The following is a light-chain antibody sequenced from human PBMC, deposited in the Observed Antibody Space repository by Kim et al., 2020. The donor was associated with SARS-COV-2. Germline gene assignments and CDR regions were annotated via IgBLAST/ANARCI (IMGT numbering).Light chain of an antibody. Sequence: ASVGDRVTITCRASQDISNFLVWFQQKPGKVPKRLIYAASNLESGVPARFSGSGSATEFTLTITSLHPEDFATYYCLQYDTHPRTFGQVTKVDIK. CDR3: LQYDTHPRT. CDR2: AAS. V-gene: IGKV1-17*03. CDR1: QDISNF. J-gene: IGKJ1*01.